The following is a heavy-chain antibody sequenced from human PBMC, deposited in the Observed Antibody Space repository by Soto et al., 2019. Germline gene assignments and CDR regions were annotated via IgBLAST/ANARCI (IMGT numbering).Heavy chain of an antibody. CDR1: GNTFASHG. CDR3: ARVDPRGVAVVRDY. J-gene: IGHJ4*02. Sequence: GPGVKKPGASVKVSCKASGNTFASHGFSWVRQAPGQGLEWMGWISGFNGQTNYTLKFQGRVTLTTDTSTSTAYMELRSLRSDDTAVYFCARVDPRGVAVVRDYWGQGTLVTVSS. D-gene: IGHD3-10*01. V-gene: IGHV1-18*01. CDR2: ISGFNGQT.